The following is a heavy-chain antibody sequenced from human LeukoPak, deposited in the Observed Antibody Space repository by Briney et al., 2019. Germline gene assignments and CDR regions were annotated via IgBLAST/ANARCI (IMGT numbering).Heavy chain of an antibody. CDR2: INPNSGGT. Sequence: GASVKVSCKASGYTFTGYYMHWVRQAPGQGLEWMGWINPNSGGTNYAQKFQGRVTMTRDTSISTAYMELSSLRSEDTAVYYCARERPYGASALDYWGQGTLVTVSS. CDR1: GYTFTGYY. CDR3: ARERPYGASALDY. J-gene: IGHJ4*02. D-gene: IGHD4-17*01. V-gene: IGHV1-2*02.